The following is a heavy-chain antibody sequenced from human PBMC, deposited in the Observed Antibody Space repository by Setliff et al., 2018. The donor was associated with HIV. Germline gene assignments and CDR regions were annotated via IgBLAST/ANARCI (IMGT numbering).Heavy chain of an antibody. J-gene: IGHJ5*02. Sequence: SETLSLTCTVSGGSINPYYWIWIRQPPGKRLEWIGFIYYTGSTHYNPSLKSRVSMSLDTSKNQFSLSLSSVTAADTAIYYCASLRRSNVFPWFAPWGQGTLVTVSS. D-gene: IGHD6-13*01. CDR1: GGSINPYY. CDR2: IYYTGST. V-gene: IGHV4-59*08. CDR3: ASLRRSNVFPWFAP.